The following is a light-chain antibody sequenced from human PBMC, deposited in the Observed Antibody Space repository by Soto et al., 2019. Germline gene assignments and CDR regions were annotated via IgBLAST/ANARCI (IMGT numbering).Light chain of an antibody. Sequence: IPSTQRRAALSTPVXAGAINTCRASKSIRDYLNWYQHKPGKAPKLLIYDASVLESGVPLRFSGFMSETEYTLIITSLQPDDFGTYYCHHYHTKSETFGQGTKVDIK. CDR3: HHYHTKSET. V-gene: IGKV1-5*01. CDR2: DAS. CDR1: KSIRDY. J-gene: IGKJ1*01.